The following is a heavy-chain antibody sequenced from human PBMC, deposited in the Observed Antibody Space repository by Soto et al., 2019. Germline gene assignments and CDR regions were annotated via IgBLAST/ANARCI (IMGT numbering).Heavy chain of an antibody. V-gene: IGHV4-39*01. CDR2: IDSSGST. J-gene: IGHJ4*02. D-gene: IGHD2-2*01. CDR3: ARQSIVVVPAASIDY. Sequence: QLQLQESGPGLVKPPETLSLTCTVSGGSISSSSYYRGWIRQPPGQGMEWIGSIDSSGSTYYNPTLRRRVTTSVDTSKNQFSLKLSSVTAADTAVYYCARQSIVVVPAASIDYWGQGTLVTVSS. CDR1: GGSISSSSYY.